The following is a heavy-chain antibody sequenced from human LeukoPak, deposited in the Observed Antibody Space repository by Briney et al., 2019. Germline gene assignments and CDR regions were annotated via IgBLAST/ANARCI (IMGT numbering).Heavy chain of an antibody. D-gene: IGHD3-10*01. CDR3: ARNLWFGESSDAFDM. CDR2: INPKSGGT. CDR1: GYSFTGHY. Sequence: ASVTVSCKASGYSFTGHYMHWVRQAPGQGLEWMGWINPKSGGTNYAQKFQGRVTMTREKSISTAYRDMSRLRSDDTAVYYCARNLWFGESSDAFDMWGQGTMVTVSS. J-gene: IGHJ3*02. V-gene: IGHV1-2*02.